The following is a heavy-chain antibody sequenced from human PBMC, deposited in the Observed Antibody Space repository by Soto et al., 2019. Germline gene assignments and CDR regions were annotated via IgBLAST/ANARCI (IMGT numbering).Heavy chain of an antibody. D-gene: IGHD3-10*01. J-gene: IGHJ5*02. CDR1: GASLTGDGYY. CDR3: AQDGSFVRPGWFGP. CDR2: ISYRGTT. Sequence: SETLSLTCTVSGASLTGDGYYWTWIRQHPVKGLEWIGYISYRGTTYYNPSLQGRLSISRDTSKNQFSLKLTSVTAADTAVYYCAQDGSFVRPGWFGPWGQGTLVTVSS. V-gene: IGHV4-31*02.